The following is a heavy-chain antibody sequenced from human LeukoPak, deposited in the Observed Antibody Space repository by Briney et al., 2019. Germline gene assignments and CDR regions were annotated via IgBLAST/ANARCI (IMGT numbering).Heavy chain of an antibody. CDR1: GFYFRNYA. J-gene: IGHJ5*02. CDR3: AKGPDKYCTAGSCYGAS. V-gene: IGHV3-23*01. CDR2: ISNGGVAT. Sequence: GGSLRLSCAASGFYFRNYAMTWVRQAPGKGLEWVSGISNGGVATYYADSVKGRFTVSRDNSKNTLYLQMNSLRADDTAIYYCAKGPDKYCTAGSCYGASWSQGTQVTVSS. D-gene: IGHD2-15*01.